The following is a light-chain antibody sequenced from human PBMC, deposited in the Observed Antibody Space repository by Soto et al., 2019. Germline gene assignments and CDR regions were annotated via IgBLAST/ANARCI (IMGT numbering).Light chain of an antibody. CDR3: QQHSHWPPWT. Sequence: EIARTQSPATLSVSPGERATLSCRSSQSISSNLAWYQHKLGQAPRLFIYGASNRATGIPARFSGSGSGTDFTLTISNLEPEDFAVYYCQQHSHWPPWTFGQGTKVDIK. CDR1: QSISSN. J-gene: IGKJ1*01. V-gene: IGKV3-11*01. CDR2: GAS.